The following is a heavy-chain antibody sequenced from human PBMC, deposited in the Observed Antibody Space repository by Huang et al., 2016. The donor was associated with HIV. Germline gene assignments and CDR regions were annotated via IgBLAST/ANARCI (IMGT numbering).Heavy chain of an antibody. D-gene: IGHD3-16*01. Sequence: QVQLVQSGAEVRKPGSSVKVSCRASGGSFNNFGINWVRQAPGQGLEWMGGRIPGFGTRNDAPRFKDRVTITADETTGVVHLEVTSLRSDDTAVYFCAKRGGAWGSPYAFDLWGPGTMVTVSS. CDR2: RIPGFGTR. CDR1: GGSFNNFG. J-gene: IGHJ3*01. CDR3: AKRGGAWGSPYAFDL. V-gene: IGHV1-69*13.